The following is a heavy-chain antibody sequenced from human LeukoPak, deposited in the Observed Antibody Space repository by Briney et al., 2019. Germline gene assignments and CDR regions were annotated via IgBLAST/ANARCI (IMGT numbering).Heavy chain of an antibody. Sequence: SETLSLTCTVSGGSISSSSYDWGWIRQPPGKGLEWIGSIYYSGSTYYNPSLKSRVTISVDTSKNQFSLKLSSVTAADTAVYYCASQLYYYGSGSYYPVWGQGTTVTVSS. D-gene: IGHD3-10*01. CDR2: IYYSGST. CDR3: ASQLYYYGSGSYYPV. CDR1: GGSISSSSYD. J-gene: IGHJ6*02. V-gene: IGHV4-39*01.